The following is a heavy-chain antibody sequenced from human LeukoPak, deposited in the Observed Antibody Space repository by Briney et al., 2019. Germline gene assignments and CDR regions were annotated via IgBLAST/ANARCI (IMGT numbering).Heavy chain of an antibody. Sequence: SETLSLTCTVSGGSISSYYWSWIRQPPGKGLKWIGNIYYSGYTTYSPSLRSRVTISVDTSKNQFSLKLSSVTAADTAVYYCARHRYCSGGSCRFDPWGKGTLVTVSS. D-gene: IGHD2-15*01. V-gene: IGHV4-59*08. CDR1: GGSISSYY. CDR2: IYYSGYT. CDR3: ARHRYCSGGSCRFDP. J-gene: IGHJ5*02.